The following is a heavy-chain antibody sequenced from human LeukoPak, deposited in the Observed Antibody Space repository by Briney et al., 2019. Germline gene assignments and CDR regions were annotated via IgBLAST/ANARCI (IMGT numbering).Heavy chain of an antibody. V-gene: IGHV1-69*05. CDR3: ARARRIAAAGTYYYYYMDV. CDR1: GGTFSSYA. J-gene: IGHJ6*03. CDR2: IIPIFGTA. Sequence: SVKVSCKAPGGTFSSYAISWVRQAPGQGLEWMGGIIPIFGTANYAQKFQGRVTITTDESTSTAYMELSSLRSEDTAVYYCARARRIAAAGTYYYYYMDVWGKGTTVTVSS. D-gene: IGHD6-13*01.